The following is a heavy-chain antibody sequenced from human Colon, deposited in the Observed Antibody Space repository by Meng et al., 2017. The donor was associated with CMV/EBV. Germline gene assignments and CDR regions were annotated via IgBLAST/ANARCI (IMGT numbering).Heavy chain of an antibody. V-gene: IGHV3-53*01. D-gene: IGHD3-3*01. J-gene: IGHJ4*02. CDR1: GFTVSSNY. CDR3: ATGADLPTFWNGFAY. CDR2: IYSGGRT. Sequence: GESLKISCAASGFTVSSNYMSWVRQAPGKGLEWVSLIYSGGRTFYTDSVKGRFTISRDNSKNTVYLQMKSLRAEDSAVYYCATGADLPTFWNGFAYWGQGAVVTVSS.